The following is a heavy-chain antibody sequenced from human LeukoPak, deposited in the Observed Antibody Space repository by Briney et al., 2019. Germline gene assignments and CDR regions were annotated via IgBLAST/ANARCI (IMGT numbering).Heavy chain of an antibody. CDR2: INIGNGNT. Sequence: ASVKVSCKASGYTFINHAIHWVRQAPGQRLEWMGRINIGNGNTKYSQNFQGRITITRDTSATTAYMDLSGLRSEDTAVYYCARRLGRSFDYWGQGTLVTVSS. V-gene: IGHV1-3*04. D-gene: IGHD2-21*01. CDR3: ARRLGRSFDY. J-gene: IGHJ4*02. CDR1: GYTFINHA.